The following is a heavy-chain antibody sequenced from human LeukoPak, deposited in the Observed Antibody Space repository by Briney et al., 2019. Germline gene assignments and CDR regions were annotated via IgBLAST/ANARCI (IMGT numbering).Heavy chain of an antibody. CDR1: GYTFTGYY. V-gene: IGHV1-2*02. D-gene: IGHD3-22*01. J-gene: IGHJ4*02. Sequence: GASVKVSCKASGYTFTGYYMHWVRQAPGQGLEWMGWINPNSGGTNYAQKFQGRVTMTRDTSISTAYMELSRLRSDDTAVYYCARERLGGRRSYYDSSGYYYVFGYRGQGTLVTVSS. CDR2: INPNSGGT. CDR3: ARERLGGRRSYYDSSGYYYVFGY.